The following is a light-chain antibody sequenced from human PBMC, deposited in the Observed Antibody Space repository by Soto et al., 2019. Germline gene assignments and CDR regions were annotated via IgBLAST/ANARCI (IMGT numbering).Light chain of an antibody. Sequence: VLTQPPSVSGAPGQRVTISCTGSSSNIGAGYDVHWYQQLPRTAPRLLIYGNSNRPSGVPDRFSGSKSGTSASLAITGLQAEDEADYYCQSYDSSLSGSVFGGGTQLTVL. CDR2: GNS. CDR3: QSYDSSLSGSV. J-gene: IGLJ2*01. V-gene: IGLV1-40*01. CDR1: SSNIGAGYD.